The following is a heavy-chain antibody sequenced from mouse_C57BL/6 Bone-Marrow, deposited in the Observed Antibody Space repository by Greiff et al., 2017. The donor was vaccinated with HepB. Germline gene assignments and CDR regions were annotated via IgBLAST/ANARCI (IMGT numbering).Heavy chain of an antibody. J-gene: IGHJ3*01. CDR2: ISYDGSN. CDR1: GYSITSGYY. D-gene: IGHD1-1*01. V-gene: IGHV3-6*01. Sequence: EVQLQESGPGLVKPSQSLSLTCSVTGYSITSGYYWNWIRQFPGNKLEWMGYISYDGSNNYNPSLTNRISITRDTSKNQFFLKLNSVTTEDTATYYCARIHYVAWFAYWGQGTLVTVSA. CDR3: ARIHYVAWFAY.